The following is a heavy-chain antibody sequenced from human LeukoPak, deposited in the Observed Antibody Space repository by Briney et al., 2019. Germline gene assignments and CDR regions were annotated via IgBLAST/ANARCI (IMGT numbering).Heavy chain of an antibody. Sequence: TGGSLRLSCAASGFTFSSYEMNWVRQAPGKGLEWVSHISSSGSTIYYADSVKGRFTISRDNAKNSLYLQMNSLRAEDTAVYYCARDHQGGSYSIFDYWGQGTLVTVSS. CDR3: ARDHQGGSYSIFDY. CDR2: ISSSGSTI. J-gene: IGHJ4*02. V-gene: IGHV3-48*03. CDR1: GFTFSSYE. D-gene: IGHD1-26*01.